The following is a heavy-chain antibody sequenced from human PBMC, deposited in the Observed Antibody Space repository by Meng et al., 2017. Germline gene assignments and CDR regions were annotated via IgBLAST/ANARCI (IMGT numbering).Heavy chain of an antibody. CDR2: INHSGST. J-gene: IGHJ4*02. CDR1: GGSFSGYY. V-gene: IGHV4-34*01. CDR3: ARARIAVAGTSPFDY. Sequence: SDTLSLTCAVYGGSFSGYYWSWIRQPPGKGLEWIGEINHSGSTNYNPSLKSRVTISVDTSKNQFSLKLSSVTAADTAVYYCARARIAVAGTSPFDYWGQGTLVTVSS. D-gene: IGHD6-19*01.